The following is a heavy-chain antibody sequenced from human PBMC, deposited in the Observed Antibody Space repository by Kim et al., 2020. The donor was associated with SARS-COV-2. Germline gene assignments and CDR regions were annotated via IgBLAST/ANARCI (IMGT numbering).Heavy chain of an antibody. Sequence: GGSLRLSCAASGFTFSSYGMHWVRQAPGKRLEWVTIISYDGSDKFYADSVKGRFTISRDNSKNTLYLQMNSLRGEDTAVYYCAKGTGGRSLIDYWGQGTLVTVSS. V-gene: IGHV3-30*18. CDR3: AKGTGGRSLIDY. CDR2: ISYDGSDK. D-gene: IGHD2-15*01. J-gene: IGHJ4*02. CDR1: GFTFSSYG.